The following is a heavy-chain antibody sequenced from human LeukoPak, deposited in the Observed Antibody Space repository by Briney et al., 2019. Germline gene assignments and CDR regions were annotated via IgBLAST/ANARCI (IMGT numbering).Heavy chain of an antibody. CDR1: GGSFSGYY. CDR2: INHSGST. Sequence: PSETLSLTCAVYGGSFSGYYWSWIRQPPGKGLEWIGEINHSGSTNYNPSLKSRVTLSVDTSKNQFSLKLSSVTAADTAVYYCARVWDRSGSSLDFWGQGTLVTVSS. V-gene: IGHV4-34*01. J-gene: IGHJ4*02. D-gene: IGHD3-10*01. CDR3: ARVWDRSGSSLDF.